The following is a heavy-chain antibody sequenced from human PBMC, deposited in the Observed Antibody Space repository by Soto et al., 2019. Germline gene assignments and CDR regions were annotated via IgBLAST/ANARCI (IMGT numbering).Heavy chain of an antibody. J-gene: IGHJ5*02. V-gene: IGHV4-34*01. D-gene: IGHD3-3*01. Sequence: PSETLSLTCAVYGGSFSGYYWSWIRQPPGKGLEWIGEINHSGSTNYNPSLKSRVTISVDTSKNQFSLKLSSVTAADTTVYYCTATFYYYFWSGYDNWFYPWGQGTLVTVSS. CDR3: TATFYYYFWSGYDNWFYP. CDR2: INHSGST. CDR1: GGSFSGYY.